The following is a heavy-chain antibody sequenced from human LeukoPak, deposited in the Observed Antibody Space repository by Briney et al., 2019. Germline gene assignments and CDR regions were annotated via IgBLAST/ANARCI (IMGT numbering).Heavy chain of an antibody. V-gene: IGHV3-30*18. J-gene: IGHJ4*02. CDR3: AKDRRSYGHFDY. Sequence: GGSLRLSCAASGFTFSSYGMHWVRQAPGKGLEWVAVISYDGSNKYYADSVKGRFTISRDNSKNTLYLQMNSLRAEDTAVYYCAKDRRSYGHFDYWGQGTLVTVSS. D-gene: IGHD5-18*01. CDR1: GFTFSSYG. CDR2: ISYDGSNK.